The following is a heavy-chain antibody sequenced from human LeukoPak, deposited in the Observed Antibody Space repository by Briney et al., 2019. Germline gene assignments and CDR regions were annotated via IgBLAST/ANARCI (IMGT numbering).Heavy chain of an antibody. V-gene: IGHV4-4*07. J-gene: IGHJ4*02. CDR2: IYTSGRT. Sequence: SETLSLTCTVFGDSLDSYYWTWIRQPAGEGLEWIGRIYTSGRTNYDPSVRSRVTISVDKSKNQISLRLISVTAADTAVYYCASGGHDIQYYSEYWGQGTLVTVSS. D-gene: IGHD5-12*01. CDR3: ASGGHDIQYYSEY. CDR1: GDSLDSYY.